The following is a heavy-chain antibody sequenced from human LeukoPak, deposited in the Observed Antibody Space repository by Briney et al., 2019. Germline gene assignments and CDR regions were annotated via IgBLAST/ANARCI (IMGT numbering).Heavy chain of an antibody. CDR1: GGTFSSYA. J-gene: IGHJ6*03. CDR2: IIPIFGTA. V-gene: IGHV1-69*05. CDR3: ARAGYYYYYMDV. Sequence: GSSVKVSCKASGGTFSSYAISRVRQAPGQGLEWMGGIIPIFGTANYAQKFQGRVTITTDESTSTAYMELSSLRSEDTAVYYCARAGYYYYYMDVWGKGTTVTVSS.